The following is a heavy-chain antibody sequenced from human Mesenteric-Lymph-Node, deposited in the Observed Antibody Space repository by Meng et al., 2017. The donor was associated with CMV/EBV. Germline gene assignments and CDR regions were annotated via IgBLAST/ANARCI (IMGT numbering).Heavy chain of an antibody. CDR1: GFTFSSYS. Sequence: GESLKISCAASGFTFSSYSMNWVRQAPGKGLEWVSSISSSSSYIYYADSVKGRFTISRDNAKNSLYLQMTSLRVEDTAVYYCASRDDWAFDRWGRGTMVTVSS. D-gene: IGHD3-9*01. CDR3: ASRDDWAFDR. V-gene: IGHV3-21*01. CDR2: ISSSSSYI. J-gene: IGHJ3*01.